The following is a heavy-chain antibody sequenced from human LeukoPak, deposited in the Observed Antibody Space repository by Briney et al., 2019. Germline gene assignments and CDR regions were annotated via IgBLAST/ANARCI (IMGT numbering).Heavy chain of an antibody. Sequence: ASVKVSCKVSGYTLTELSMHWVRQAPGKGLEWMGGFDPEDGETIYAQKFQGRVTMTEDTSTDIAYMELSSLRSEDTAVYYCATISFEVGGYSTNLRYDYWGQGTLVTVSS. D-gene: IGHD3-22*01. V-gene: IGHV1-24*01. CDR1: GYTLTELS. CDR3: ATISFEVGGYSTNLRYDY. CDR2: FDPEDGET. J-gene: IGHJ4*02.